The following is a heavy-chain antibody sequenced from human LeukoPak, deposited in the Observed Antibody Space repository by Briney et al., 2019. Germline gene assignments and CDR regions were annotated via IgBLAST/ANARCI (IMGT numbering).Heavy chain of an antibody. CDR3: ARPIAVADHDSFDI. Sequence: NSSQTLSLTCTVSGGSISSSSYYWGWIRQPPGKGLEWIGNIYYSGSTYYNPSLKSRVTISVDTSKNQFSLKLSSVTAADTAVYYCARPIAVADHDSFDIWGQGTMVTVSS. CDR1: GGSISSSSYY. D-gene: IGHD6-19*01. CDR2: IYYSGST. J-gene: IGHJ3*02. V-gene: IGHV4-39*01.